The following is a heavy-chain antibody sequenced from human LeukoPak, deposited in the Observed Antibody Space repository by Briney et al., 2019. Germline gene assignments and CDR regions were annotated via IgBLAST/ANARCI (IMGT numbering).Heavy chain of an antibody. CDR2: IYYSGST. CDR3: ARGCEYSSCFGY. Sequence: SETLSLTCTVSGGSISSYYWSWIRQPPGKGLEWIGYIYYSGSTNYNPSLKSRVTTSVDTSKNQFSLKLSSVTAADTAVYYCARGCEYSSCFGYWGQGTLVTVSS. V-gene: IGHV4-59*01. CDR1: GGSISSYY. D-gene: IGHD6-6*01. J-gene: IGHJ4*02.